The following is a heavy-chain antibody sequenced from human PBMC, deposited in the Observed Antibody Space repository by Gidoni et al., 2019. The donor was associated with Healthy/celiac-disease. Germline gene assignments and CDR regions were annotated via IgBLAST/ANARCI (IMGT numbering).Heavy chain of an antibody. CDR3: ARDVRGAFGVVITHVDAFDI. CDR2: IYHSGST. V-gene: IGHV4-38-2*02. Sequence: HVQLQESGPGLVQPSETLSLTCTVSGYSISSGYSWGWIRQPPGQGLEWIGSIYHSGSTYYNPSLKSRVTISVDTSKNQFSLKLSSVTAADTAVYYCARDVRGAFGVVITHVDAFDIWGQGTMVTVSS. D-gene: IGHD3-3*01. CDR1: GYSISSGYS. J-gene: IGHJ3*02.